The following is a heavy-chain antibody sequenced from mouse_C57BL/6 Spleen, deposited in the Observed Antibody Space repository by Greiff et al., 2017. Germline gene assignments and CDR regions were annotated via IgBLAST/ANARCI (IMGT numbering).Heavy chain of an antibody. CDR1: GYAFSSSW. CDR2: IYPGDGDT. Sequence: VQLQQSGPELVKPGASVKISCKASGYAFSSSWMNWMKQRPGKGLEWIGRIYPGDGDTNYNGKFKGKATLTADKSSSTAYMQLSSLTSEDSAVYFCARSRSGIYAMDYWGQGTSVTVSS. J-gene: IGHJ4*01. CDR3: ARSRSGIYAMDY. V-gene: IGHV1-82*01.